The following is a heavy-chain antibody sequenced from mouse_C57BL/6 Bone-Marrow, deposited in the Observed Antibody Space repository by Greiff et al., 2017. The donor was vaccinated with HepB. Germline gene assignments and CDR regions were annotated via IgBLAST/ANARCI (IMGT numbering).Heavy chain of an antibody. V-gene: IGHV5-6*01. CDR3: ARQGSMIYFDY. CDR2: ISSGGSYT. CDR1: GFTFSSYG. J-gene: IGHJ2*01. D-gene: IGHD2-3*01. Sequence: VQLQQSGGDLVKPGGSLKLSCAASGFTFSSYGMSWVRQTPDKRLEWVATISSGGSYTYYPDSVKGRFTISRDNAKNTLYLQMSSLKSEDTAMYYCARQGSMIYFDYWGQGTTLTVSS.